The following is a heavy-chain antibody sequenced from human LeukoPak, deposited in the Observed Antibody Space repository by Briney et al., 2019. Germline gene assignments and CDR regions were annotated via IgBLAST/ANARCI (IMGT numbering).Heavy chain of an antibody. CDR1: GDSISSYY. CDR2: IYTSGGT. J-gene: IGHJ6*02. Sequence: SETLSLTCAVSGDSISSYYWSWIRQPPGKGLEWIGYIYTSGGTNYIPSLKGRVTISIDTSKNQFSLKLSSVTAADTAVYYCARGLYYDSMDVWGQGTTVTVSS. D-gene: IGHD3-22*01. CDR3: ARGLYYDSMDV. V-gene: IGHV4-4*09.